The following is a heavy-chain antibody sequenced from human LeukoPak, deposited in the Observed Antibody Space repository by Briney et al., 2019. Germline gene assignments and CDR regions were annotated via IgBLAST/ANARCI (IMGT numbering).Heavy chain of an antibody. CDR2: ISSSGSTI. CDR3: ARRGSSWQNYYYGMDV. V-gene: IGHV3-48*03. D-gene: IGHD6-13*01. Sequence: GGSLRLSCAASGFTFSSYEMNWVRQAPGKGLEWVSYISSSGSTIYYADSVKGRFTISRDNAKNSLYLQMNSLRAEDTAVYYCARRGSSWQNYYYGMDVWGKGTTVTVSS. J-gene: IGHJ6*04. CDR1: GFTFSSYE.